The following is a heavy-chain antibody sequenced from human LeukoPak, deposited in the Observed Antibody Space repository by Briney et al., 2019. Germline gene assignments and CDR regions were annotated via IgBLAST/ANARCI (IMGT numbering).Heavy chain of an antibody. V-gene: IGHV1-18*01. Sequence: GASVKVSCKASGYTFTSYGISWVRQAPGRGLEWMGWISAYNGNTNYAQKLQGRVTMTTDTSTSTAYMELRSLRSDDTAVYYCARDEYYDFWSGYSNYWGQGTLVTVSS. CDR1: GYTFTSYG. CDR3: ARDEYYDFWSGYSNY. J-gene: IGHJ4*02. CDR2: ISAYNGNT. D-gene: IGHD3-3*01.